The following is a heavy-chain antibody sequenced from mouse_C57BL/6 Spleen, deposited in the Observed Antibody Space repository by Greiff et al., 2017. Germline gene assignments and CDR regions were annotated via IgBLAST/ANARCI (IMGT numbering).Heavy chain of an antibody. CDR1: GYAFSSSW. CDR2: IYPGDGDT. CDR3: ARDDGYYPYYFDY. J-gene: IGHJ2*01. Sequence: VQLQQSGPELVKPGASVKISCKASGYAFSSSWMNWVKQRPGKGLEWIGRIYPGDGDTNYNGKFKGKATLTADKSSSTAYMQLSSLTSEDSAVYFCARDDGYYPYYFDYWGQGTTLTGSS. D-gene: IGHD2-3*01. V-gene: IGHV1-82*01.